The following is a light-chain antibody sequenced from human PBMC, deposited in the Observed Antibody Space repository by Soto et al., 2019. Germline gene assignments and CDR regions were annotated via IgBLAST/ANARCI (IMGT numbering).Light chain of an antibody. CDR1: SSDVGGYDY. V-gene: IGLV2-11*01. CDR3: CSYAGSYTYV. J-gene: IGLJ1*01. CDR2: DVS. Sequence: QSVLTQPRSVSGSPGQSVTISCTGTSSDVGGYDYVSWYQQYPGKAPKLMIYDVSKRPSGVPDRFSGSKSGNTASLTISGLQAEDESDYYCCSYAGSYTYVFGTGTKLTVL.